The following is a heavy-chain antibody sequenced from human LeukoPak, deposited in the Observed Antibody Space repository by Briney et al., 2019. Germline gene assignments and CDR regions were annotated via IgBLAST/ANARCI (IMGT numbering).Heavy chain of an antibody. CDR3: VRDCGGHNGRVYWYFDL. Sequence: QPGGSLRLSCAASEFSFSSYGIHWVRQAPGKGLEWVTFISYDGTNTYYADSVKGRFTISRDNSKNTLSLQMNSLRVEDTAVYYCVRDCGGHNGRVYWYFDLWGRGTLVTVSS. J-gene: IGHJ2*01. CDR2: ISYDGTNT. V-gene: IGHV3-30*03. D-gene: IGHD4-23*01. CDR1: EFSFSSYG.